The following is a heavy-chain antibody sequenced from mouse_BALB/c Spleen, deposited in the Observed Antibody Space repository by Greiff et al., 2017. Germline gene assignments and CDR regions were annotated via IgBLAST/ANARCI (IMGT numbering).Heavy chain of an antibody. CDR1: GFSLTSYG. CDR3: ARKDGSWFAY. Sequence: VKLMESGPGLVQPSQSLSITCTVSGFSLTSYGVHWVRQSPGKGLEWLGVIWSGGSTDYNAAFISRLSISKDNSKSQVFFKMYSLQANDTAIYYCARKDGSWFAYWGQGTLVTVAA. D-gene: IGHD2-3*01. CDR2: IWSGGST. V-gene: IGHV2-2*02. J-gene: IGHJ3*01.